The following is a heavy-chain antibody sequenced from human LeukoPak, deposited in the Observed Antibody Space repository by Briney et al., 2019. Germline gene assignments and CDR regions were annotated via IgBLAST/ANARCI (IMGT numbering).Heavy chain of an antibody. D-gene: IGHD3-22*01. J-gene: IGHJ4*02. CDR2: IYYSGST. Sequence: SETLSLTCTVSGGSISTYYWSWIRQPPGEGLEWIGYIYYSGSTNYNPSLKSRVTISVDTSKNQFSLKLSSVTAADTAVYYCARGWDSSGYSPFDYWGQGTLVTVSS. CDR1: GGSISTYY. V-gene: IGHV4-59*12. CDR3: ARGWDSSGYSPFDY.